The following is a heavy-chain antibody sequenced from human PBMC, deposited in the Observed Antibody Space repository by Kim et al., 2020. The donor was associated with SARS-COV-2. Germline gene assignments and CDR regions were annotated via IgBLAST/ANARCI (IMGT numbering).Heavy chain of an antibody. D-gene: IGHD3-10*01. CDR3: ARGWNVGYYGSGPFDP. V-gene: IGHV4-34*01. J-gene: IGHJ5*02. Sequence: SETLSLTCAVYGGSFSGYYWSWIRQPPGKGLGWIGEINHSGSTNYNPSLKSRVTISVDTPKNQFSLKLSSVTAADTAVYYCARGWNVGYYGSGPFDPWR. CDR2: INHSGST. CDR1: GGSFSGYY.